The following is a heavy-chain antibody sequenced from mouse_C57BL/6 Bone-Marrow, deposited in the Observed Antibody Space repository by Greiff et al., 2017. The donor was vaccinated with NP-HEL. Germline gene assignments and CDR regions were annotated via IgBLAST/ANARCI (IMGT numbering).Heavy chain of an antibody. CDR1: GFSLTSYG. J-gene: IGHJ3*01. D-gene: IGHD2-10*02. CDR2: IWGVGST. CDR3: ASEGYGNHFAY. V-gene: IGHV2-6*01. Sequence: VKLMESGPGLVAPSQSLSITCTVSGFSLTSYGVDWVRQSPGKGLEWLGVIWGVGSTNYNSALKSRLSISKDNSKSQVFLKMNSLQTDDTAMYYCASEGYGNHFAYWGQGTLVTVSA.